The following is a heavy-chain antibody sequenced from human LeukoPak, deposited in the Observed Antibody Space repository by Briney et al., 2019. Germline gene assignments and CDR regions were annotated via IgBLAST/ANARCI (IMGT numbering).Heavy chain of an antibody. V-gene: IGHV4-34*01. J-gene: IGHJ4*02. D-gene: IGHD3-22*01. CDR1: GGSFSGYY. Sequence: ETLSLTCAVYGGSFSGYYWSWIRRPPGKGLEWIGSIYHSGSPYYNPSPKSRVPISVDTSKNQFSLELSSVTAADTAVYYCVRDVNYYDSSGKIDYWGQGTLVAVSS. CDR2: IYHSGSP. CDR3: VRDVNYYDSSGKIDY.